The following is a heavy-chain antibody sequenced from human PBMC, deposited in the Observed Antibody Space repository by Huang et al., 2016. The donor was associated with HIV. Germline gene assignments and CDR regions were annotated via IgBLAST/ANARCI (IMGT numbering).Heavy chain of an antibody. CDR1: GGSFSNHV. CDR3: ARESNIVVVPHTIKFFDY. D-gene: IGHD2-2*01. V-gene: IGHV1-69*01. Sequence: QVQLVQSGAEVKKPGSSVKVSCKASGGSFSNHVFSWVRQGPGQGLEWMGGSIPSLGTTNYAQKFQGRVTITADESTGTAYLELSSLRSEDTAVYFCARESNIVVVPHTIKFFDYWGQGTLVTVSS. CDR2: SIPSLGTT. J-gene: IGHJ4*02.